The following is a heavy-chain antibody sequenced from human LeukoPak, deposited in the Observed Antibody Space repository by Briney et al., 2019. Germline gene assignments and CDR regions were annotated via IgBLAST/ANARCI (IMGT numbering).Heavy chain of an antibody. Sequence: ASVKVSCKASGGTFSSYASSWVRQAPGQVLEWMGGIIPIFGTANYAQKFQGKVTITADESTSTAYMELSSLRSEDTAVYYCAVREADVYGMDVWGQGTTVTVSS. J-gene: IGHJ6*02. D-gene: IGHD2-15*01. CDR2: IIPIFGTA. CDR1: GGTFSSYA. V-gene: IGHV1-69*13. CDR3: AVREADVYGMDV.